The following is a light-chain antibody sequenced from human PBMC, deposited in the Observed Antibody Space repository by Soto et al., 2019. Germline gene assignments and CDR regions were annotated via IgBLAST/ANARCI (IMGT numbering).Light chain of an antibody. CDR2: DAS. Sequence: DIQMTQSPSTLPASVGDRVTITCRASQSISSWLAWYQQKPGKAPKLLIYDASSLESGVPSRFSGSGSGTDFTLTISRLEPEDFAVYYCQQYGYLGTFGQGTKVDIK. CDR1: QSISSW. V-gene: IGKV1-5*01. J-gene: IGKJ1*01. CDR3: QQYGYLGT.